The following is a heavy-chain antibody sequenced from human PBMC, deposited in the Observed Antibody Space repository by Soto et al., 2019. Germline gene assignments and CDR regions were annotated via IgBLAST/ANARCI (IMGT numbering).Heavy chain of an antibody. Sequence: ASVPVSCQASGYTLNSYFMLWVRQAPGKGLAWMGIVDPRGGETNYAQKFQGRVTRTEDTATDTAYMELSSLRSEDTAVYYCATVTYYYDSSGYHRAYFDYWGQGTLVTVSS. CDR1: GYTLNSYF. V-gene: IGHV1-24*01. CDR3: ATVTYYYDSSGYHRAYFDY. J-gene: IGHJ4*02. CDR2: VDPRGGET. D-gene: IGHD3-22*01.